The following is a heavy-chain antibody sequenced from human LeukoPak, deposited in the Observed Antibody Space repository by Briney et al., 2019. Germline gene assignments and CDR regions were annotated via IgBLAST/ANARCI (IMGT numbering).Heavy chain of an antibody. V-gene: IGHV4-4*08. CDR3: ARDYGDYSGYFDY. J-gene: IGHJ4*02. CDR1: GGSISSYY. CDR2: IYTSGST. Sequence: SETLSLTCTVSGGSISSYYWSWIRQPPGKGLEWIGYIYTSGSTNYNPSLKSRVTMSVDTSKNQFSLKLSSVTAADTAVYYCARDYGDYSGYFDYWGQGTLVTVSS. D-gene: IGHD4-17*01.